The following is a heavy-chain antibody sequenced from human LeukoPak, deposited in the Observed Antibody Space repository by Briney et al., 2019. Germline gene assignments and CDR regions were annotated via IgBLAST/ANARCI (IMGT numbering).Heavy chain of an antibody. CDR1: GGSFSGYY. D-gene: IGHD6-13*01. CDR3: ARSRAAGTNYFDY. V-gene: IGHV4-34*01. Sequence: PSETLSLTCAVYGGSFSGYYWSWIRQPPGKGLEWIGEINHSGSTNYNPSLKSRVTISEDTSKNQFSLKLSSVTAADTAVYYCARSRAAGTNYFDYWGQGTLVTVSS. CDR2: INHSGST. J-gene: IGHJ4*02.